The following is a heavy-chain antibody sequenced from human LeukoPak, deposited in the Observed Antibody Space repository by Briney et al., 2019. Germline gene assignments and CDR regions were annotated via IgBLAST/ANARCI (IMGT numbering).Heavy chain of an antibody. CDR1: GGSISSYY. D-gene: IGHD1-26*01. Sequence: SETLSLTCTVSGGSISSYYWSWIRQHPEEGLEWIGYIYYTGSTYYNPPLKSRVTISVDISKNQFSLKVTSVTAADTAVYYCAREGSTGSYLFDPWGQGTLVTVSS. CDR2: IYYTGST. J-gene: IGHJ5*02. V-gene: IGHV4-59*06. CDR3: AREGSTGSYLFDP.